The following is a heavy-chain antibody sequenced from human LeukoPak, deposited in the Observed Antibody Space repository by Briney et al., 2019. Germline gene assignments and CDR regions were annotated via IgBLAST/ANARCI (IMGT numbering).Heavy chain of an antibody. V-gene: IGHV1-69*10. CDR2: IILVLGIA. CDR3: ARGLNYYDSSGYPAAEYFQH. J-gene: IGHJ1*01. CDR1: GGTFISYA. Sequence: VKVSCKASGGTFISYAISWVRQAPGQGLEWMGRIILVLGIANYAQKFQGRVTITADKSTSTAYMELSSLRSEDTAVYYCARGLNYYDSSGYPAAEYFQHWGQGTLVTVSS. D-gene: IGHD3-22*01.